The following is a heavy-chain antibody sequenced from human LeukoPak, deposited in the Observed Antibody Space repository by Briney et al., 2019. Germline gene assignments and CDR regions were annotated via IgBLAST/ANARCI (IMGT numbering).Heavy chain of an antibody. Sequence: GGSLRLSCAVSGIRFNGHWMHWVRQVPGEGLVWVSRINNDGSSVTYADFVKGRFTISRDNAKNTLYLQMNSLRAEDTAVYYCAKGHGWEASYYYYYMDVWGKGTTVTISS. CDR3: AKGHGWEASYYYYYMDV. J-gene: IGHJ6*03. V-gene: IGHV3-74*01. D-gene: IGHD1-26*01. CDR1: GIRFNGHW. CDR2: INNDGSSV.